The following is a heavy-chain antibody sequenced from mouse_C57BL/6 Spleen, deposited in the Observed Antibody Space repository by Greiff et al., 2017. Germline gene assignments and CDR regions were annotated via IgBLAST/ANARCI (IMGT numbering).Heavy chain of an antibody. CDR3: AGEALYDYDFTGAMDD. CDR1: GFTFSDYG. CDR2: ISSGRSTI. V-gene: IGHV5-17*01. D-gene: IGHD2-4*01. Sequence: EVKLMESGGGLVKPGGSLKFSCAASGFTFSDYGMHWVRQAPEKGLEWVAYISSGRSTIYYAATVKGRFTISRDTAKTTRFLHMHSLRSEDTAMYYCAGEALYDYDFTGAMDDWGQGTSATVSS. J-gene: IGHJ4*01.